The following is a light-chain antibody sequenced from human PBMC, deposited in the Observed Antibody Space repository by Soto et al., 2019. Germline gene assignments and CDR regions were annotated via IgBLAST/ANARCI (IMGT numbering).Light chain of an antibody. V-gene: IGKV3-15*01. Sequence: EIMMTQSPATLSVSPGERATLSCRASQSVSNNLAWYQQKPGQAPRLLIYYASTRATGIPARFSGSGSGTELPLTISRPQAEDFARYYCQQYNNWPPITFGQGTRLEIK. CDR1: QSVSNN. CDR2: YAS. J-gene: IGKJ5*01. CDR3: QQYNNWPPIT.